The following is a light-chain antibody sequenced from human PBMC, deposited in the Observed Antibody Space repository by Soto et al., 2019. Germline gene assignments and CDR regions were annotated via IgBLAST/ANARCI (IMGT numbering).Light chain of an antibody. CDR2: GAS. V-gene: IGKV3-20*01. CDR3: QQYGSSPPFT. CDR1: QRVSRSY. J-gene: IGKJ2*01. Sequence: EIVLTQSPGTLSLSPGERATLSCRASQRVSRSYLAWYQQKPGQAPRLLIYGASTRATGIPDRFSGSASGIDFTLTISRLEREDLAVYFCQQYGSSPPFTFGLGTKVEI.